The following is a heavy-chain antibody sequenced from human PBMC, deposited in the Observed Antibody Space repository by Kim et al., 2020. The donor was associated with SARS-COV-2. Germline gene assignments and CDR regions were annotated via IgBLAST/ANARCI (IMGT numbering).Heavy chain of an antibody. D-gene: IGHD4-17*01. Sequence: GGSLRLSCAASGFTFSNAWMSWVRQAPGKGLEWVGRIKSKTDGGTTDYAAPVKGRFTISRDDSKNTLYLQMNSLKTEDTAVYYCTTDGRNLEVTTIYWYFDLWGRGTLVT. CDR1: GFTFSNAW. CDR3: TTDGRNLEVTTIYWYFDL. V-gene: IGHV3-15*01. J-gene: IGHJ2*01. CDR2: IKSKTDGGTT.